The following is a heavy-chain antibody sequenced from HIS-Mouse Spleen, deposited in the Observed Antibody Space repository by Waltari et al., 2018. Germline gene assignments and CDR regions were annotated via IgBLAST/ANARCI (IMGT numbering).Heavy chain of an antibody. CDR2: INHSGGT. CDR1: GGSFSGYY. J-gene: IGHJ1*01. CDR3: ARGALRGGYYWGEYFQH. Sequence: QVQLQQWGAGLLKPSETLSLTCAVYGGSFSGYYWSWIRRPPGKGVEGIGEINHSGGTNHSPSFKSRVTISVATSKTQFSLKLRPVTAAGTAVYYRARGALRGGYYWGEYFQHWGQGTLVTVSS. D-gene: IGHD1-26*01. V-gene: IGHV4-34*01.